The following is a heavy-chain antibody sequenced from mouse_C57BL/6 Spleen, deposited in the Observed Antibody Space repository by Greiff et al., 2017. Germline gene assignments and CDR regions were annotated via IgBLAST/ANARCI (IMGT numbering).Heavy chain of an antibody. CDR2: ISYDGSN. D-gene: IGHD1-1*01. Sequence: EVQRVESGPGLVKPSQSLSLTCSVTGYSITSGYYWNWIRQFPGNKLEWMGYISYDGSNNYNPSLKNRISITRDTSKNQFFLKLNSVTTEDTATYYCARDYGSYFDVWGTGTTVTVSS. J-gene: IGHJ1*03. CDR1: GYSITSGYY. V-gene: IGHV3-6*01. CDR3: ARDYGSYFDV.